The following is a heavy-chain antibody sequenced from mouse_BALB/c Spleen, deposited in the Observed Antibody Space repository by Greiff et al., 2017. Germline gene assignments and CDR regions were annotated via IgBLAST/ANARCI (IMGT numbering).Heavy chain of an antibody. D-gene: IGHD2-14*01. CDR3: ARSEVRRLIDY. CDR2: IYPYNGGT. Sequence: VQLKESGPELVKPGASVKISCKASGYTFTDYNMHWVKQSHGKSLEWIGYIYPYNGGTGYNQKFKSKATLTVDNSSSTAYMELRSLTSEDSAVYYCARSEVRRLIDYWGQGTTLTVSS. CDR1: GYTFTDYN. V-gene: IGHV1S29*02. J-gene: IGHJ2*01.